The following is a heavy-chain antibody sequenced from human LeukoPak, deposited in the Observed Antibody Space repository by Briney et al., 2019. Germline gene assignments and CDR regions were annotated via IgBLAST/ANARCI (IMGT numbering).Heavy chain of an antibody. V-gene: IGHV3-23*01. CDR1: GFIFSNYG. CDR3: AKGNSGYFADL. CDR2: ISNDGGGT. Sequence: GGSLRLSCAASGFIFSNYGLIWVRQAPGKGLEWVSAISNDGGGTNYADFVRGRFTISRDNSKNTLFLQMNSLRAEDTALYYCAKGNSGYFADLWGQGTLVTVSS. D-gene: IGHD3-22*01. J-gene: IGHJ5*02.